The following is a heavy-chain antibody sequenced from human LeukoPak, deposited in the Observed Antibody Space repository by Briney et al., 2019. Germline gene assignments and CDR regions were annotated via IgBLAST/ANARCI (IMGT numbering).Heavy chain of an antibody. D-gene: IGHD3-3*01. V-gene: IGHV3-48*04. CDR3: ARVVTGVTGGDY. CDR1: GFIFSTYN. CDR2: IIPTSTTI. Sequence: QPGGSLRLSCAASGFIFSTYNMIWVRQAPGKGLECISYIIPTSTTIHYADSVKGRFAVSRDTANSLLYLQMNSRRGEDTAVYYCARVVTGVTGGDYWGKGALVSVSS. J-gene: IGHJ4*02.